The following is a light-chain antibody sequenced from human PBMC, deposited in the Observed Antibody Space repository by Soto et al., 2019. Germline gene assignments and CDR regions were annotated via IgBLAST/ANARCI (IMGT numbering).Light chain of an antibody. CDR1: QNITRY. CDR3: QQSFTSPTT. Sequence: DMQRNQSPSSLSASVRDKVTITCRASQNITRYLHWYQQRPGKAPKLLIYAASSLQSGVPSRFSGSGSGTDFTLTISSLQPEEFTSYYCQQSFTSPTTFGQGTRLEIK. J-gene: IGKJ5*01. V-gene: IGKV1-39*01. CDR2: AAS.